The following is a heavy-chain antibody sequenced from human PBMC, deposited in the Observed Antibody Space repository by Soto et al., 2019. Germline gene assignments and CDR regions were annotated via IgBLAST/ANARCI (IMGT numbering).Heavy chain of an antibody. Sequence: PSETLSLTCTVSGDSIRTLYYWSWIRQTPGKGLEWIGHIHHSGGTSYNPSLKSLVAISVDTSKNQFSLKVDSVTAADTAVYYCARDREFWGQGILVTSPQ. J-gene: IGHJ4*02. CDR2: IHHSGGT. CDR3: ARDREF. V-gene: IGHV4-59*01. CDR1: GDSIRTLYY.